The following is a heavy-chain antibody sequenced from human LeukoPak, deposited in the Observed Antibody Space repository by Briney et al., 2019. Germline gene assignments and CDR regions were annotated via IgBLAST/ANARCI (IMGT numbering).Heavy chain of an antibody. CDR2: IYTSGST. CDR1: GGSISSYY. V-gene: IGHV4-4*07. D-gene: IGHD4-17*01. CDR3: ASYGDYSYYFDY. Sequence: SETLSLTCTVSGGSISSYYWSWIRQPAGKGLEWIGRIYTSGSTNYNPSLKSRVTISVDTSKNQFSLKLSSVTAADTAVYYCASYGDYSYYFDYWGQGTLVTVSS. J-gene: IGHJ4*02.